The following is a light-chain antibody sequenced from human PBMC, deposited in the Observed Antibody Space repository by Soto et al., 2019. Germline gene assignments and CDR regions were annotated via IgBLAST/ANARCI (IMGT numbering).Light chain of an antibody. CDR2: LDSDGSH. V-gene: IGLV4-69*01. CDR1: SGHSSYN. Sequence: QAVLTQSPSASASLGASVKLTCTLSSGHSSYNITWHQQQPDKGPRFLMNLDSDGSHYKGDGIPDRFSGSSSGTERYLTISSLQSEDEADYYCQTWATGPDWVFCGGTKLTVL. J-gene: IGLJ3*02. CDR3: QTWATGPDWV.